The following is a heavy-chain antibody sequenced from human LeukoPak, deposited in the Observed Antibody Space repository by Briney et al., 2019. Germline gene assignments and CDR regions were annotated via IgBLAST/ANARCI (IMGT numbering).Heavy chain of an antibody. Sequence: PGGSLRLSCAASGFTFDDYAMHWVRQAPGKGLEWVAVISYDGSNKYYADSVKGRFTISRDNSKNTLYLQMNSLRAEDTAVYYCARNSGWTHYTGYFDYWGQGTLVTVSS. J-gene: IGHJ4*02. D-gene: IGHD6-19*01. V-gene: IGHV3-30*04. CDR3: ARNSGWTHYTGYFDY. CDR1: GFTFDDYA. CDR2: ISYDGSNK.